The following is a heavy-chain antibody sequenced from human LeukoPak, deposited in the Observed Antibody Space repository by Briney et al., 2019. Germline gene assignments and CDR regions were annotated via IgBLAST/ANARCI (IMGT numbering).Heavy chain of an antibody. V-gene: IGHV3-66*01. CDR1: GFSVSGNY. D-gene: IGHD2/OR15-2a*01. Sequence: GGSLRLSCAVSGFSVSGNYMSWVRRAPGQGLEWVSVLHSGGGTFYTDSVRGRFTISRDNFKNTLYLQMNSLTDEDTAVYYCARDSQYYFLDYWGQGTQVTVSS. J-gene: IGHJ4*02. CDR2: LHSGGGT. CDR3: ARDSQYYFLDY.